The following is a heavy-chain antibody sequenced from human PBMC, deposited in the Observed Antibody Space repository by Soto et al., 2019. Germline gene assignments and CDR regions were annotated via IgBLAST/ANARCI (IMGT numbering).Heavy chain of an antibody. D-gene: IGHD2-2*01. Sequence: AGSLRLSCLSSGFTLSTYAISWFRQAPGKGLEWVSGITGSGGSTYYADSVKGRFTISRDNSKNTPYLQMNSLRAEDTAVYYCAKEKISTSCCNWFDPWGQGTLVTVSS. CDR2: ITGSGGST. CDR3: AKEKISTSCCNWFDP. V-gene: IGHV3-23*01. CDR1: GFTLSTYA. J-gene: IGHJ5*02.